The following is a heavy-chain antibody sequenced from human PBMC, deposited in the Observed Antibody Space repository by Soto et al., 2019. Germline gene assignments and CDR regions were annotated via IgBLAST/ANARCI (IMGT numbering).Heavy chain of an antibody. CDR2: IIPIFGTA. D-gene: IGHD3-22*01. CDR3: ARDGVDYHDSGPI. J-gene: IGHJ3*02. CDR1: GGTFSSYA. V-gene: IGHV1-69*13. Sequence: ASVKVSCKASGGTFSSYAISWVRQAPGQGLEWMGGIIPIFGTANYAQKFQGRVTITADESTSTAYMELSSLRSEDTAVYYCARDGVDYHDSGPIWGQGTMVTVSS.